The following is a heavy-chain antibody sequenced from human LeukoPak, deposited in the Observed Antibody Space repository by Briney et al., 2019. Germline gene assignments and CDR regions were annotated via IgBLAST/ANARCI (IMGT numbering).Heavy chain of an antibody. V-gene: IGHV3-23*01. J-gene: IGHJ4*02. CDR1: GFTFSSYT. CDR2: ITTGGPNT. D-gene: IGHD2-8*01. CDR3: ARRYCTPSSCYSDY. Sequence: GGSLRLSCTASGFTFSSYTMSWVRQAPGKGLKWVSTITTGGPNTYYADSVKGRFTVSRDDSKNTLYLQMNSLRAEDTAVYYCARRYCTPSSCYSDYWGQGALVTVSS.